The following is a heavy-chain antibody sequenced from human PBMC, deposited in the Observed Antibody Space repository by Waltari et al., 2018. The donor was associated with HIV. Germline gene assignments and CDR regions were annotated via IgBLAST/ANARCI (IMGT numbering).Heavy chain of an antibody. CDR1: GFTFSSYE. Sequence: EVKLVESGGGLVQPGGSLRLSCVASGFTFSSYELNWVRQAPGRGREWISYMRMDGNPTHYAESLKARLTISRDDSQNALHLNINSLRVEDTAIDYCARDIGGYSSSFGMDVWRQGTMVTVSS. CDR3: ARDIGGYSSSFGMDV. J-gene: IGHJ6*02. D-gene: IGHD6-19*01. CDR2: MRMDGNPT. V-gene: IGHV3-48*03.